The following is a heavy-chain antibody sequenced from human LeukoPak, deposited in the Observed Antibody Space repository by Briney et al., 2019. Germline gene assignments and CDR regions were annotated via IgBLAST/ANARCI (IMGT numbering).Heavy chain of an antibody. D-gene: IGHD2-2*01. V-gene: IGHV4-34*01. CDR1: GGSFSGYY. Sequence: SETLSLTCAVYGGSFSGYYWSWIRQPPGKGLEWIGEINHSGSTNYNPSLKSRVIISVDTSKNQFSLKLSSVTAADTAVYYCARGADCSSTSCFDYWGQGTLVTVSS. CDR2: INHSGST. CDR3: ARGADCSSTSCFDY. J-gene: IGHJ4*02.